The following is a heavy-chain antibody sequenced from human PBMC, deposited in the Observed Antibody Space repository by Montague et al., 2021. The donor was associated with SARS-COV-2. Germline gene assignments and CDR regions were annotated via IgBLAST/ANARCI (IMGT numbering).Heavy chain of an antibody. V-gene: IGHV4-34*01. CDR3: ARWDPQTLTLIGLRGKSASDY. D-gene: IGHD4-23*01. CDR2: INHSGTT. Sequence: SETLSPTRAVYGGSFSGYYWTWIRQSPGKGLEWIAEINHSGTTNYNFNPSLRSRVTISVDTSKSQFSLKLSSVTAADTGVYYCARWDPQTLTLIGLRGKSASDYWGRGTLVTVSS. CDR1: GGSFSGYY. J-gene: IGHJ4*02.